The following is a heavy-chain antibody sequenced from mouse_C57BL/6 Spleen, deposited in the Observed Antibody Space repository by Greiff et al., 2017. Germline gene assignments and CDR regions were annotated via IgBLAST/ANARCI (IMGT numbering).Heavy chain of an antibody. CDR3: ARKDDYDVGAMDY. CDR1: GYSFTGYY. V-gene: IGHV1-42*01. Sequence: EVKLVESGPALVKPGASVKISCKASGYSFTGYYMNWVKQSPEKSLEWIVEINPSTGGTTYNQKLKAKATLTVDKSYSTAYMQLKSLTSEDTAVYSCARKDDYDVGAMDYWGQGTSVTVSS. D-gene: IGHD2-4*01. CDR2: INPSTGGT. J-gene: IGHJ4*01.